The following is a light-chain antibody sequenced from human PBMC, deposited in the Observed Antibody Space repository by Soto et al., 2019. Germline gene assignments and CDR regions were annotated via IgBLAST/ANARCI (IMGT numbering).Light chain of an antibody. J-gene: IGLJ3*02. V-gene: IGLV2-8*01. CDR1: SSDIGGYNY. Sequence: QSALTQPPSASGSPGQSVIISCIGTSSDIGGYNYVSWYQQHPGTAPKVMIFEVTKRPSGVPDRFSGSKFGNTASLTVSGLQPEDEADYYCSSYAGSNNLVFGGGTKLTVL. CDR2: EVT. CDR3: SSYAGSNNLV.